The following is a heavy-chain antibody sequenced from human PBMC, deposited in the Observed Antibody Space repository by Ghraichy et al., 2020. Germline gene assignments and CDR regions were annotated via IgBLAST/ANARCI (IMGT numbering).Heavy chain of an antibody. J-gene: IGHJ4*02. V-gene: IGHV3-13*01. D-gene: IGHD3-22*01. CDR1: GFTFSSYD. CDR3: LRGFYFDSTGYTDY. CDR2: IGTTGDT. Sequence: GGSLRLSCSASGFTFSSYDIHWVRQVTGKGLEWVSNIGTTGDTPYAESVKGRFTISRDNARNSVFLQMKNLRGEETAVYYCLRGFYFDSTGYTDYWGQGTLVTVSS.